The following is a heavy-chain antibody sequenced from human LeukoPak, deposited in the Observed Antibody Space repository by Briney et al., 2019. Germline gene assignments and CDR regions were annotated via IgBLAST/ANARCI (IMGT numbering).Heavy chain of an antibody. CDR2: IRSHANNYAT. D-gene: IGHD3-9*01. CDR1: GFIFSGSA. J-gene: IGHJ6*03. Sequence: GGSLRLSCAASGFIFSGSAMHWVRQASGKGLEWVGRIRSHANNYATAYAASVKGRFGISRDDSKNTAYLQMNSLRAEDTAVYYCAKDVGGLRYFDFEFYYYYMDVWGKGTTVTISS. CDR3: AKDVGGLRYFDFEFYYYYMDV. V-gene: IGHV3-73*01.